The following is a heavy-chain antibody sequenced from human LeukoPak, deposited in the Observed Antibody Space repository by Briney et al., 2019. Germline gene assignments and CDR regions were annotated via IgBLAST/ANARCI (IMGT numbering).Heavy chain of an antibody. V-gene: IGHV4-61*01. CDR3: ARYYDRSGYWSTPHFDY. CDR1: GDSVSGISFY. J-gene: IGHJ4*02. CDR2: SQYSGST. D-gene: IGHD3-22*01. Sequence: SETLSLTCTASGDSVSGISFYWSWIRQPPGKGLQYIGYSQYSGSTNYNPSLKSRVTISVDTSKNQFSLKLSSVTAADTAVYYCARYYDRSGYWSTPHFDYWGQGTLVTVSS.